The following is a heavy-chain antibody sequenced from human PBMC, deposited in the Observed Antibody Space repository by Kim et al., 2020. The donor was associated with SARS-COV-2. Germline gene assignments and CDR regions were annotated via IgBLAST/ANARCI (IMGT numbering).Heavy chain of an antibody. Sequence: GGSLRLSCAASGFTFSSYGMHRVRQAPGKGLEWVAVISYDGSNKYYADSVKGRFTISRDNSKNTLYLQMNSLRAEDTAVYYCAKDLGVVAARGHYYYYGMDVWGQGTTVTVSS. CDR2: ISYDGSNK. V-gene: IGHV3-30*18. CDR3: AKDLGVVAARGHYYYYGMDV. J-gene: IGHJ6*02. CDR1: GFTFSSYG. D-gene: IGHD2-15*01.